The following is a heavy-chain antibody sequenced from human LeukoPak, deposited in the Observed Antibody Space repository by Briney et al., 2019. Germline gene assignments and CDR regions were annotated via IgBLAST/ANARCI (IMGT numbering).Heavy chain of an antibody. CDR3: ARDIPTGRFDY. CDR2: TYYKSKWSN. J-gene: IGHJ4*02. CDR1: GDSVSSNSAV. D-gene: IGHD2-2*02. V-gene: IGHV6-1*01. Sequence: SQTLSLTCAISGDSVSSNSAVWNWIRQSPSRGLEWLGRTYYKSKWSNNYAVSVKSRITINPDTSKNQFSLRLRSVTAADTAIYYCARDIPTGRFDYWGQGTLVTVSS.